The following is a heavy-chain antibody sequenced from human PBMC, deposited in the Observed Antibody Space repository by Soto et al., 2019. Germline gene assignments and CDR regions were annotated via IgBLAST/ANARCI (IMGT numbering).Heavy chain of an antibody. Sequence: GESLKISCKGSGYSFTSYWIGWVRQMPGKGLEWMGIIYPGDSDTRYSPSFQGQVTISADKSISTAYLQWSSLKASDTAMYYCARRRYCSGGSCYPPRAAFDIWGQGTMVTVSS. CDR2: IYPGDSDT. CDR3: ARRRYCSGGSCYPPRAAFDI. V-gene: IGHV5-51*01. D-gene: IGHD2-15*01. CDR1: GYSFTSYW. J-gene: IGHJ3*02.